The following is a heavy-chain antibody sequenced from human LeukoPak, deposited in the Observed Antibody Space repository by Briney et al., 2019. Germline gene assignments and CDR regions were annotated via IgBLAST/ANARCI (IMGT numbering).Heavy chain of an antibody. CDR1: GYTFTGYY. CDR2: INPNSGGT. D-gene: IGHD3-22*01. Sequence: ASVKVSCKASGYTFTGYYIHLVRQAPGPGLEWMGLINPNSGGTNYSQKFHVRVTMTRATYNSQAYMELSRMRSDDTAVYYCARDDYDSRGYYDYWGQGTLVSVSS. CDR3: ARDDYDSRGYYDY. J-gene: IGHJ4*02. V-gene: IGHV1-2*06.